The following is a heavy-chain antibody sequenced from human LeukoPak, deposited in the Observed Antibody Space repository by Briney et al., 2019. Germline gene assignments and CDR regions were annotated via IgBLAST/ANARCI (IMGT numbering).Heavy chain of an antibody. J-gene: IGHJ5*02. V-gene: IGHV3-30*02. CDR1: GFTFSSYG. Sequence: GGSLRLSCAASGFTFSSYGMHWVRQAPGKGLEWVAFIRYDGSNKYYADSVKGRFTISRDNSKNTLYLQMNSLRAEDTALYYCAKGGYSSGWTGWFDPWGQGTLVTVSS. CDR2: IRYDGSNK. D-gene: IGHD6-19*01. CDR3: AKGGYSSGWTGWFDP.